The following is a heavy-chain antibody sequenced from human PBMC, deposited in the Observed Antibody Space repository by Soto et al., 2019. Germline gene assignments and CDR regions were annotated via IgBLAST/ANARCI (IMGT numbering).Heavy chain of an antibody. CDR1: GLTISNAW. Sequence: EVQLVESGGGFIYPGGSLRLSCAASGLTISNAWMNWVRQAPGKGLEWVGRIKTNTEGGTTHYAEAVKGRFTVSRDDSKNTLYLQMNSLKTEDTAVYYCTTGSVEGVWGQGTTVTVSS. D-gene: IGHD2-15*01. V-gene: IGHV3-15*07. J-gene: IGHJ6*02. CDR2: IKTNTEGGTT. CDR3: TTGSVEGV.